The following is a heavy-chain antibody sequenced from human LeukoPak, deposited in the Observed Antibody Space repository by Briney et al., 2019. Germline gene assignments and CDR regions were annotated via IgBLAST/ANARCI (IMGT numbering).Heavy chain of an antibody. CDR2: IKQDGSEK. V-gene: IGHV3-7*01. D-gene: IGHD3-10*01. CDR1: GFTFSSYG. Sequence: GGSLRLSCAASGFTFSSYGMSWVRQAPGKGLEWVANIKQDGSEKYYVDSVKGRFTISRDNAKNSLYLQMNSLSAEDTAVYYCARDVLWFMWGQGTTVTVSS. J-gene: IGHJ6*02. CDR3: ARDVLWFM.